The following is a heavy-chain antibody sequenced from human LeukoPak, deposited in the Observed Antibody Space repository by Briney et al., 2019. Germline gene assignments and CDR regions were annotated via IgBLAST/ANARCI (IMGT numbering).Heavy chain of an antibody. CDR3: ARSLPSDYGDYGGFDY. D-gene: IGHD4-17*01. CDR2: MNPNSGNT. CDR1: GYTFTSYD. J-gene: IGHJ4*02. V-gene: IGHV1-8*01. Sequence: ASVKVSCKASGYTFTSYDINWVRQATGQGLEWMGWMNPNSGNTGYAQKFQGRVTMTRNTSISTAYMELSSLRSEDTAVYYCARSLPSDYGDYGGFDYWGQGTLVTVSS.